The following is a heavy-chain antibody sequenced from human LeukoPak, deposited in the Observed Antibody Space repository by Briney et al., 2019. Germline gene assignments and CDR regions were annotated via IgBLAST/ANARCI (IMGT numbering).Heavy chain of an antibody. D-gene: IGHD3-10*01. CDR2: IYTSEST. CDR1: GGSISSSNYY. Sequence: SQTLSPTCSVSGGSISSSNYYWSWIRQPAGKGLEWIGRIYTSESTNYNPSLKSRVTISVDTSKNQFSLKLSSVTAADTAVYYCARGMQGFDYWGQGTLVTVSS. CDR3: ARGMQGFDY. J-gene: IGHJ4*02. V-gene: IGHV4-61*02.